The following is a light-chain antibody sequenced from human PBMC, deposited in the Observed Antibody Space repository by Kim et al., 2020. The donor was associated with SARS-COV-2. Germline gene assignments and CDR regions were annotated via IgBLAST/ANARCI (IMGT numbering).Light chain of an antibody. J-gene: IGLJ2*01. CDR3: QAWDSSTAV. CDR2: QDN. V-gene: IGLV3-1*01. CDR1: KLGDKY. Sequence: SVSPRQTDSITCSGDKLGDKYACWYQQKPGQSPVLVIYQDNKRPSGIPKRFSGSNSGNTATLTISGTQAMDEADYYCQAWDSSTAVFGGGTQLTVL.